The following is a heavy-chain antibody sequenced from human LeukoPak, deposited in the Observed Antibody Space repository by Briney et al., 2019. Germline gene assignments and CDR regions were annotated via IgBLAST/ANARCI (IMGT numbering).Heavy chain of an antibody. D-gene: IGHD6-13*01. V-gene: IGHV3-74*03. CDR1: RFTFSSYW. Sequence: GGSLRLPCAASRFTFSSYWMHWVRQAPGKGLVWVSRINSDGRSTTYADSVKGRFTISRDNAKNSLYLQMNSLRAEDTALYYCARVAAAEYYYYYYMDVWGKGTTVTVSS. CDR3: ARVAAAEYYYYYYMDV. CDR2: INSDGRST. J-gene: IGHJ6*03.